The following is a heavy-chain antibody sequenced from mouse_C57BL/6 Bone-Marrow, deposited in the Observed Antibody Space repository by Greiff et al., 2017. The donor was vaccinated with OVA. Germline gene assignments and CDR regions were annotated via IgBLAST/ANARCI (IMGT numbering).Heavy chain of an antibody. CDR2: INPSNGGT. CDR3: ARGNYYGPWFAY. D-gene: IGHD1-2*01. CDR1: GYTFTSYW. Sequence: QVQLQQPGPELVKPGASVKLSCKASGYTFTSYWMHWVKQRPGQGLEWIGNINPSNGGTNYNEKFKSKATLTVDKSSSTAYMQLSSLTSEDSAVYYCARGNYYGPWFAYWGQGTLVTVSA. V-gene: IGHV1-53*01. J-gene: IGHJ3*01.